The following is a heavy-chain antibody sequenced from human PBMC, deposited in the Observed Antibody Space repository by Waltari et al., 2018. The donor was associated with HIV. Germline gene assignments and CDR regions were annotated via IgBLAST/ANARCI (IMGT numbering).Heavy chain of an antibody. D-gene: IGHD6-19*01. Sequence: EVQLLESGGGLVQPGGSLRLSCAASGFTFSTYSMHWVRQAPGKGLEWVSYVSSSSTIYYADSVKGRFTISRDNAKNSLFLQMNSLRAEDTAIYYCATDSSGWYYFDSWGQGTLVTVSS. J-gene: IGHJ4*02. CDR2: VSSSSTI. CDR1: GFTFSTYS. CDR3: ATDSSGWYYFDS. V-gene: IGHV3-48*01.